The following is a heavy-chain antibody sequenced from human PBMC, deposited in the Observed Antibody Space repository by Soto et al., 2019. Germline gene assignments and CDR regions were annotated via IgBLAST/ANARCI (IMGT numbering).Heavy chain of an antibody. CDR2: ISAYNGNT. Sequence: AAAEVSSEASGYTITSYSISWVRQAPGQGLEWMGWISAYNGNTNYAQKLQGRVTMTTDTSTSTAYMELRSLRSDDTAVYYCARDVAVAALFDYWGQGTLVTVSP. CDR1: GYTITSYS. J-gene: IGHJ4*02. V-gene: IGHV1-18*01. D-gene: IGHD6-19*01. CDR3: ARDVAVAALFDY.